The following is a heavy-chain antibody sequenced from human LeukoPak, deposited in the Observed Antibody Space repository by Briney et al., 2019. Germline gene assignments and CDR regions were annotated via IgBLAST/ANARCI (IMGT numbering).Heavy chain of an antibody. CDR3: ARDRGYCSGGSCYTNWFDP. V-gene: IGHV4-59*01. Sequence: SETLSLTCTVSGGSISSYYWSWIRQPPGKGLEWIGYLYYSGSTNYNPSLKSRVTISVDTSKNQFSLKLSSVTAADTAVYYCARDRGYCSGGSCYTNWFDPWGQGTLVTVSS. CDR2: LYYSGST. D-gene: IGHD2-15*01. J-gene: IGHJ5*02. CDR1: GGSISSYY.